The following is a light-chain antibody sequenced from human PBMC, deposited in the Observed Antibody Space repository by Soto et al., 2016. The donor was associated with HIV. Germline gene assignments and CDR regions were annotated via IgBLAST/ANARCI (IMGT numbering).Light chain of an antibody. CDR3: YSRXNSGNHLL. CDR2: RSS. CDR1: SLRTYY. V-gene: IGLV3-19*01. J-gene: IGLJ3*02. Sequence: SELTQDPAVSVALGQTVRITCQGDSLRTYYATWYQQKPRQAPVVVIYRSSNRASGIPDRFSGSSSGKTASLTITGAQAEDEADYYCYSRXNSGNHLLFGGGTKLTVL.